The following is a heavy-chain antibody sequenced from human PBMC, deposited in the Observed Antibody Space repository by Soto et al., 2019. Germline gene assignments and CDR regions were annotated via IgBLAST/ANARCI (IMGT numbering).Heavy chain of an antibody. CDR3: AREGYGDSTYFDY. V-gene: IGHV4-31*03. CDR2: IYCSGST. Sequence: PSETLSLTCTVSGGSISSGGYYWSWIRQHPGKGLEWIGYIYCSGSTYYNPSLKSRVTISVDTSKNQFSLKLSSVTAADTAVYYCAREGYGDSTYFDYWGQGTLVTVSS. J-gene: IGHJ4*02. D-gene: IGHD4-17*01. CDR1: GGSISSGGYY.